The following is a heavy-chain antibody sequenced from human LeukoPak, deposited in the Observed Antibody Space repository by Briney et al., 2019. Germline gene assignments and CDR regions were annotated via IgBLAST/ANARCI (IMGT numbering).Heavy chain of an antibody. J-gene: IGHJ4*02. CDR3: ARGGERITIFGVVITHNDY. CDR1: GYTFTSYG. V-gene: IGHV1-18*01. CDR2: ISAYNGNT. D-gene: IGHD3-3*01. Sequence: ASVKVSCKASGYTFTSYGISWVRQAPGRGLEWMGWISAYNGNTNYAQKLQGRVTMTTDTSTSTAYMELRGLRSDDTAVYYCARGGERITIFGVVITHNDYWGQGTLVTVSS.